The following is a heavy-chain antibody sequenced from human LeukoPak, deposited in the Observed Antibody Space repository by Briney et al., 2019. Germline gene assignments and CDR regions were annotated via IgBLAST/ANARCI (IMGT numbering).Heavy chain of an antibody. CDR3: ARSGAARRGYYYYYYMDV. Sequence: SVMVSCKASGGTFSSYAISWVRQAPGQGFEWMGGIIPIFGTANYAQKFQGRVTITTDESTSTAYMELSSLRSEDTAVYYCARSGAARRGYYYYYYMDVWGKGTTVTVSS. D-gene: IGHD6-6*01. J-gene: IGHJ6*03. CDR2: IIPIFGTA. CDR1: GGTFSSYA. V-gene: IGHV1-69*05.